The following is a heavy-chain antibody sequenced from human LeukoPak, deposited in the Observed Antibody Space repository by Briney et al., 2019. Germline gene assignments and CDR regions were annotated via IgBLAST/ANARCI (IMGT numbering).Heavy chain of an antibody. D-gene: IGHD3-22*01. CDR1: GFTLSSYG. CDR2: ISYDGSNK. Sequence: GRSLRLSCAASGFTLSSYGMHWVRQAPGKGLEWVAVISYDGSNKYYADSVKGRFTISRDNSKNTLYLQMNSLRAEDTAVYYCAKDDVRYYYDSSGYYHIGYWGQGTLVTVSS. J-gene: IGHJ4*02. V-gene: IGHV3-30*18. CDR3: AKDDVRYYYDSSGYYHIGY.